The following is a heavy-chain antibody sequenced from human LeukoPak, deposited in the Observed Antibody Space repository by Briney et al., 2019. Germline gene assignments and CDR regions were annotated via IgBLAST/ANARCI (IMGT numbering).Heavy chain of an antibody. CDR3: AREGSGSHSTDNWFDP. J-gene: IGHJ5*02. CDR1: GGSISSYY. D-gene: IGHD1-26*01. V-gene: IGHV4-59*01. Sequence: SETLSLTCTVSGGSISSYYWSWIRQPPGKGLEWIGYIYYSGSTNYNSSLKSRVTISVDTSKNQFSLKLSSVTAADTAVYYCAREGSGSHSTDNWFDPWGQGTLVTVSS. CDR2: IYYSGST.